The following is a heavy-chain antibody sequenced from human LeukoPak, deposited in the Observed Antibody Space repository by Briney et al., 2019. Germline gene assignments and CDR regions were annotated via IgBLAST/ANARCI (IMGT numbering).Heavy chain of an antibody. CDR3: AIQSIVGATAAFDY. CDR2: IIPILGIA. CDR1: GGTFISYT. Sequence: SVKVSCKASGGTFISYTISWVRQAPGQGREWMGRIIPILGIANYAQKFQGRVTITSDKSTSTAYMELSSLRSEDTAVYYCAIQSIVGATAAFDYWGQGTLVTVSS. J-gene: IGHJ4*02. V-gene: IGHV1-69*02. D-gene: IGHD1-26*01.